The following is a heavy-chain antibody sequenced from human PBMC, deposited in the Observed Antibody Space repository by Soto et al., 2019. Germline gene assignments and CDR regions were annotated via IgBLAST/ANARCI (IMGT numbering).Heavy chain of an antibody. D-gene: IGHD2-15*01. Sequence: SETLSLTCTVSGGSISSGGYYWSWIRQHPGKGLEWIGYIYYSGSTYYNPSLKSRVTISVDTSKNQFSLKLSSVTAADTAVYYCARVEGCSGGSCYSVDYWGQGTLVTVSS. CDR2: IYYSGST. J-gene: IGHJ4*02. V-gene: IGHV4-31*03. CDR1: GGSISSGGYY. CDR3: ARVEGCSGGSCYSVDY.